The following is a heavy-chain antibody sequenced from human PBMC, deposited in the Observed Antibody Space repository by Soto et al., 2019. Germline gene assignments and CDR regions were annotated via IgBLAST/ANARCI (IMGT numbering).Heavy chain of an antibody. D-gene: IGHD1-26*01. Sequence: GGSLRLSCAASGFTFSSYEMNWVRQAPGKGLEWVSYISSSGSTIYYADSVKGRFTISRDNAKNSLYLQMNSLRAEDTAVYYCAREASGSGSDYWGQGTLVTVSS. CDR3: AREASGSGSDY. CDR2: ISSSGSTI. V-gene: IGHV3-48*03. J-gene: IGHJ4*02. CDR1: GFTFSSYE.